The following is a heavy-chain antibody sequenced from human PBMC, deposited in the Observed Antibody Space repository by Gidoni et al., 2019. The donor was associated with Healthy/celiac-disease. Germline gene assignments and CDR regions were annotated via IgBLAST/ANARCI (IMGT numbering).Heavy chain of an antibody. CDR1: GFTFSRDD. J-gene: IGHJ6*02. Sequence: EVQLVESGGGLVQPGGSLRPSCAASGFTFSRDDMHWVRQATGKGLEWVSAIGTAGDTYYPGSVKGRFTISRENAKNSLYLQMNSLRAGDTAVYYCARGQLRCLQLSYGMDVWGQGTTVTVSS. CDR2: IGTAGDT. V-gene: IGHV3-13*01. CDR3: ARGQLRCLQLSYGMDV. D-gene: IGHD1-1*01.